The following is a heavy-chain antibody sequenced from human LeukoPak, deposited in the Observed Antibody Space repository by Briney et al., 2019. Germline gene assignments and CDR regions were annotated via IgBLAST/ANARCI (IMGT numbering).Heavy chain of an antibody. Sequence: SEALSLTCTVSGGSISSYYWSWIRQPPGKGLEWIGYIYYSGSTNYNPSLKSRVTISVDTPKNQFSLKLSSVTAADTAVYYCAARTPYYFDYWGQGTLVTVSS. V-gene: IGHV4-59*01. CDR3: AARTPYYFDY. CDR2: IYYSGST. D-gene: IGHD1-14*01. CDR1: GGSISSYY. J-gene: IGHJ4*02.